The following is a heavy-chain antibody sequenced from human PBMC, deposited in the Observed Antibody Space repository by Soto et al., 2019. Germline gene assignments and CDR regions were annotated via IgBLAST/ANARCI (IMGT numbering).Heavy chain of an antibody. J-gene: IGHJ6*02. CDR2: IYYSGST. CDR1: GGSISSGGYY. Sequence: SETLSLTCTVSGGSISSGGYYWSWIRQHPGKGLEWIGYIYYSGSTYYNPSLKSRVTISVDTSKNQFSLKLSSVTAADTAVYYCARGTGGDYVYDYYYYYGMDVWGQGTTVTVSS. V-gene: IGHV4-31*03. D-gene: IGHD4-17*01. CDR3: ARGTGGDYVYDYYYYYGMDV.